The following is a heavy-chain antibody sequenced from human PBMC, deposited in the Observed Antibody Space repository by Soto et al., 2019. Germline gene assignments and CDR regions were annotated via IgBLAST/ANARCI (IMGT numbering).Heavy chain of an antibody. J-gene: IGHJ4*02. D-gene: IGHD3-22*01. Sequence: SETLSLTCTVSGGSISSYYWSWIRQPPGKGLEWIGYIYYSGSTNYNPSLKSRVTISVDTSKNQFSLKLSSVTAADTAVYYCASGGRARYYYDSSGYYWTFDYWGQGTLVTVPQ. CDR3: ASGGRARYYYDSSGYYWTFDY. CDR2: IYYSGST. V-gene: IGHV4-59*01. CDR1: GGSISSYY.